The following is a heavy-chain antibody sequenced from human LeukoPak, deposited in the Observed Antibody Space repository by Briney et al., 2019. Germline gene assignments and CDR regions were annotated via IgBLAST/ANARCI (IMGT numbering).Heavy chain of an antibody. Sequence: PGRSLRLSCAASGFTFSSYGMHWVRQAPGKGLEWVAVISYDGSNKYYADSVKGRFTISRDNSKNTLYLQMNSLRAEDTAVYYCAKDIPQSGYREDPYYYYYGMDVWGQGTTVTVSS. D-gene: IGHD5-18*01. J-gene: IGHJ6*02. CDR3: AKDIPQSGYREDPYYYYYGMDV. V-gene: IGHV3-30*18. CDR2: ISYDGSNK. CDR1: GFTFSSYG.